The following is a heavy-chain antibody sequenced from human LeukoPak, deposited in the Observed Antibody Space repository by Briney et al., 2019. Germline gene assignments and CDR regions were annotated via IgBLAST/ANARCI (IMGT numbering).Heavy chain of an antibody. V-gene: IGHV3-30*02. CDR2: IRYEGSNK. J-gene: IGHJ4*02. CDR1: GFTISSYG. CDR3: AKERHTQYYFDY. Sequence: PGGSLRLSCAAPGFTISSYGMHWVRQAPAKGLGWVAFIRYEGSNKYYAASVKDRFTISRDNSKNTLYLQMNSLRGEDTAVYYCAKERHTQYYFDYWGQGTLVAVSS.